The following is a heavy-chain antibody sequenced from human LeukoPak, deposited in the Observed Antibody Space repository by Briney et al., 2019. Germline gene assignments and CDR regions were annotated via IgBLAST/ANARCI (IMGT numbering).Heavy chain of an antibody. CDR2: INHSGST. J-gene: IGHJ4*02. Sequence: PSETLSLTCAVYGGSFSGYYWSWIRQPPGKGLEWIGEINHSGSTNYNPSLKSRVTISVDTSKNQFSLKLSSVTAADTAVYWCARSPGGAVAATLDYWGQGTLVTVSS. CDR1: GGSFSGYY. D-gene: IGHD6-19*01. CDR3: ARSPGGAVAATLDY. V-gene: IGHV4-34*01.